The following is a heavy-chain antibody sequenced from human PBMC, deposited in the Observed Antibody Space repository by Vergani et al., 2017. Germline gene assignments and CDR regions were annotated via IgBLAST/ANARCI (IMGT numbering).Heavy chain of an antibody. CDR3: AREERSKTSPFVGD. J-gene: IGHJ4*02. V-gene: IGHV3-23*01. CDR1: GVSIGSNSYY. D-gene: IGHD4-11*01. Sequence: LQLQESGPGLVKPSETLSLTCTVSGVSIGSNSYYWGWIRQPPGKGLEWVSAISGHGDRTYYADSVKGRFTISRDNSKNTVYLQMNSLKAEDRATYYCAREERSKTSPFVGDWGQGTLVTV. CDR2: ISGHGDRT.